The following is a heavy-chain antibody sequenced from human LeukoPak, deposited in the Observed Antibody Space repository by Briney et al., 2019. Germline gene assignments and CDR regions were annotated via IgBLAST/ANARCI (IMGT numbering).Heavy chain of an antibody. CDR3: AKDGGRSSGSLDS. D-gene: IGHD1-26*01. CDR2: ISYDGRNK. CDR1: EFIFNNYG. V-gene: IGHV3-30*18. J-gene: IGHJ4*02. Sequence: PGRSLRLSCAASEFIFNNYGMHWVRQAPGKGLEWVAVISYDGRNKFYANSVKGRFTISRDDSKNTLYVQMNSLRPEDTAVYYCAKDGGRSSGSLDSWGQGTLVTVSS.